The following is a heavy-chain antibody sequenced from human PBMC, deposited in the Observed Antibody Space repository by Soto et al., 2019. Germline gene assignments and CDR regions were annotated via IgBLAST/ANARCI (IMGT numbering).Heavy chain of an antibody. CDR3: ARVFYSVAGTGGLDY. D-gene: IGHD6-19*01. CDR2: ISSSSSTI. CDR1: GFTFSSYS. J-gene: IGHJ4*02. Sequence: EVQLVESGGGLVQPGGSLRLSCAASGFTFSSYSMNWVRQAPGKGLEWVSYISSSSSTIYYADSVKGQFTISRDNAKNSLYLQMNSLRDEDTAVYYCARVFYSVAGTGGLDYWGQGTLVTVSS. V-gene: IGHV3-48*02.